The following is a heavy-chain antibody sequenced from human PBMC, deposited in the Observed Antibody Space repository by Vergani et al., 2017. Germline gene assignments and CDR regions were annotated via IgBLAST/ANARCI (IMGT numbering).Heavy chain of an antibody. CDR1: GGSFSGYY. CDR2: INHSGST. J-gene: IGHJ6*02. CDR3: ARGRARXYSGYERYSYGMDV. Sequence: QVQLQQWGAGLLKPSETLCLTCAVYGGSFSGYYWSWIRQPPGKGLEWIGEINHSGSTNYNPSLKSRVTISVDTSKNQFSLKLSSVTATDTAVYYCARGRARXYSGYERYSYGMDVWGQGTTVTVSS. D-gene: IGHD5-12*01. V-gene: IGHV4-34*01.